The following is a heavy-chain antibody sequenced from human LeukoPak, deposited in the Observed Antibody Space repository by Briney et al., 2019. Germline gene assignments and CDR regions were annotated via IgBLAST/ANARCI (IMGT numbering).Heavy chain of an antibody. J-gene: IGHJ4*02. CDR2: IIPIFGTA. Sequence: SVKVSCKASGGTFSSYAISWVRQAPGQGLEWMGGIIPIFGTANYAQKFQGRVTITTDESTSTAYMELSSLRSEDTAVYYCASRKVAVAGRNTPFDYWGQGTLVTVSS. CDR3: ASRKVAVAGRNTPFDY. CDR1: GGTFSSYA. D-gene: IGHD6-19*01. V-gene: IGHV1-69*05.